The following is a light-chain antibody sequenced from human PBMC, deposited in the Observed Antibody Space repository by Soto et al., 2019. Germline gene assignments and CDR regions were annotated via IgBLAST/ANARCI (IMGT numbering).Light chain of an antibody. J-gene: IGKJ1*01. Sequence: EIVMTQSPVTLSVSPGERATLSCRASQSVRSNLAWYQQKPGQAPRLLIYGASTRATGIPARFSGSGSGTEFTLTISRLQSEDFAVYHCQQYNNRPLTFGQGTKVDI. CDR1: QSVRSN. V-gene: IGKV3-15*01. CDR2: GAS. CDR3: QQYNNRPLT.